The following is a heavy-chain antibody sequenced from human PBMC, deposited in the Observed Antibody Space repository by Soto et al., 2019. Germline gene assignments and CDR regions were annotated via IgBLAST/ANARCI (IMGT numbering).Heavy chain of an antibody. Sequence: ASVKVSCKASGYTFTTYGISWVRQAPGQGLEWMGWISAYNGNTNYAEKVRGRVTMTTDTSTSTAYMELRSLRSDDTAVYYCAREVLNSSGWYYSDNCGQGTPVTVSA. J-gene: IGHJ4*02. D-gene: IGHD6-13*01. V-gene: IGHV1-18*01. CDR2: ISAYNGNT. CDR1: GYTFTTYG. CDR3: AREVLNSSGWYYSDN.